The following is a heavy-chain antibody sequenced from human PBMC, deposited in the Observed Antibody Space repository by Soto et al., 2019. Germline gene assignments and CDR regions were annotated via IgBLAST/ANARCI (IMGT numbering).Heavy chain of an antibody. J-gene: IGHJ6*02. CDR1: GGSFSGYY. CDR3: ARGPGDSYYGMDG. CDR2: INHSGST. D-gene: IGHD1-1*01. Sequence: PSETLSLTCAVYGGSFSGYYWSWIRQPPGKGLEWIGEINHSGSTNYNPSLKSRVTISVDTSKHQFSPKLSSVTAADTAVYYCARGPGDSYYGMDGWGQGTTVTVSS. V-gene: IGHV4-34*01.